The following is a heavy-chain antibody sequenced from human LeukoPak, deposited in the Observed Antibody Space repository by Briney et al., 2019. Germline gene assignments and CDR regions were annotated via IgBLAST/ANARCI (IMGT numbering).Heavy chain of an antibody. V-gene: IGHV3-9*01. Sequence: PGRSLRLSCAASGFTFDDYAMHWVRQAPGKGLEWVSGISWNSGSIGYADSVKGRFTISRDNAKNSLYLQMNSLRAEDTALYYCAKESYYYYGMDVWGQGTTVTVSS. J-gene: IGHJ6*02. CDR2: ISWNSGSI. CDR1: GFTFDDYA. CDR3: AKESYYYYGMDV.